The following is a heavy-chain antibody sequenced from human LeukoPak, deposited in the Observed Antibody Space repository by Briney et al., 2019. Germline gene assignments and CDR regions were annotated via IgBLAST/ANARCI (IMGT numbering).Heavy chain of an antibody. V-gene: IGHV3-74*01. CDR1: GFTFSTYW. CDR2: IKSDGST. J-gene: IGHJ1*01. D-gene: IGHD3-3*01. Sequence: GGSLRLSCAASGFTFSTYWMHWVRHAPPKGLVWVSRIKSDGSTNYADSVKGRFTISRDNAKNTLSLQMNSLRPEDTGVYYCARAPSEIGGYYPEYFRHWGQGTLVTVSS. CDR3: ARAPSEIGGYYPEYFRH.